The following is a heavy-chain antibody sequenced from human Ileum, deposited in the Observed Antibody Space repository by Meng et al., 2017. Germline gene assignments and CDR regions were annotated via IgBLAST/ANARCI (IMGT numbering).Heavy chain of an antibody. CDR3: ARRVGATPYAYNWLDP. CDR2: IDHSGGT. D-gene: IGHD1-26*01. V-gene: IGHV4-34*01. Sequence: VTLQQGGVGLLKPAEALSLTCGVYGGSFSGYYWSWIRQPPGKGLEWIGEIDHSGGTNYNPSLKNRVTISVDTSNNRFSLKLSSVKAADTALYFCARRVGATPYAYNWLDPWGQGTLVTVSS. CDR1: GGSFSGYY. J-gene: IGHJ5*02.